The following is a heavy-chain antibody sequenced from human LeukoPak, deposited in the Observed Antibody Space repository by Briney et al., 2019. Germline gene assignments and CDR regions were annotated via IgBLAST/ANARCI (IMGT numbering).Heavy chain of an antibody. D-gene: IGHD3-10*01. V-gene: IGHV3-11*01. CDR3: AVVRGVMGY. CDR1: GLTVRDNQ. J-gene: IGHJ4*02. Sequence: GGSLRLSCVVSGLTVRDNQMAWIRQAPGKGLEWVSHISSSGITIYYVDSVKGRFTISRDYAKSSVYLQMNSLRAEDTAVYYCAVVRGVMGYWGQGTLVTVSS. CDR2: ISSSGITI.